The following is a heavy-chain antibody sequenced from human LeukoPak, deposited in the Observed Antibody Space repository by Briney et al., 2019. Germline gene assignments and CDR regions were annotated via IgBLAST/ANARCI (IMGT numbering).Heavy chain of an antibody. J-gene: IGHJ3*02. Sequence: PSETLSLTCAVYGGSFSDYYWSWLRQPPGKGLEWIGKINHSGSTNYNASLKSRVTISVDTSKNQFSLKLNSVTAADTAVYYCARATPSFILWSAKDAFDIWGQGTMVTVSS. D-gene: IGHD2-21*01. CDR3: ARATPSFILWSAKDAFDI. CDR2: INHSGST. CDR1: GGSFSDYY. V-gene: IGHV4-34*01.